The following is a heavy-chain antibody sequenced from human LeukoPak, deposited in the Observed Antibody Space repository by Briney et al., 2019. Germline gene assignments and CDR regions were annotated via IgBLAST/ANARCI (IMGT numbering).Heavy chain of an antibody. Sequence: GGSLRLSCAASGFTFSSYTLHWARQAPGKGLEWVAVIPYDGNYKYYADSVKGRFTISRDNSKNTLYLQMNSLRAEDTAVYSCTRTRGCSSTSCYADYWGQGTLVTVSS. D-gene: IGHD2-2*01. CDR2: IPYDGNYK. V-gene: IGHV3-30-3*01. J-gene: IGHJ4*02. CDR3: TRTRGCSSTSCYADY. CDR1: GFTFSSYT.